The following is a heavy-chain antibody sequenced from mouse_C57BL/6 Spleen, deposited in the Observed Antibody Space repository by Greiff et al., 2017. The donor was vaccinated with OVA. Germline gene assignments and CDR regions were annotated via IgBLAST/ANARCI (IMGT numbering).Heavy chain of an antibody. D-gene: IGHD3-2*02. V-gene: IGHV1-7*01. J-gene: IGHJ3*01. CDR3: AKERETAQAH. Sequence: VQLQESGAELAKPGASVKLSCKASGSTFPSYWMHWVKQRPGQGLAWIGYITPSRGYTKYNQKFKDKATLTADKSSSTAYMQLSSLTYEDSAVYYCAKERETAQAHWGQGTLVTVSA. CDR2: ITPSRGYT. CDR1: GSTFPSYW.